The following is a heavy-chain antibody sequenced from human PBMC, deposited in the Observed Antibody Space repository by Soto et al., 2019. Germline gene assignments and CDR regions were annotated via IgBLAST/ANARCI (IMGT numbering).Heavy chain of an antibody. D-gene: IGHD4-17*01. CDR3: ARHFQLGRTVTRSWWFDP. CDR2: IYYSGST. CDR1: GGSLSSSSYY. J-gene: IGHJ5*02. Sequence: LSLTCTVSGGSLSSSSYYWGWIRQPPGKGLEWIGSIYYSGSTYYNPSLKSRVTISVDTSKNQFSLKLSSVTAADTAVYYCARHFQLGRTVTRSWWFDPWGQGTLVTVSS. V-gene: IGHV4-39*01.